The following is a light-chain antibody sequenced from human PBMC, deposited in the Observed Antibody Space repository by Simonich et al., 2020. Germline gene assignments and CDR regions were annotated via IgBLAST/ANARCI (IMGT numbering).Light chain of an antibody. J-gene: IGLJ2*01. CDR1: SSDVGGYNY. Sequence: QSALTQPASVSGSPGQSITLSCTGTSSDVGGYNYVSWYQQHPGKAPKLMIYDVSKRPSGVSNRFSGAKSGNTASLTISGLQAEDEADYYCSSHTSSSTLVFGGGTKLTVL. CDR3: SSHTSSSTLV. V-gene: IGLV2-14*01. CDR2: DVS.